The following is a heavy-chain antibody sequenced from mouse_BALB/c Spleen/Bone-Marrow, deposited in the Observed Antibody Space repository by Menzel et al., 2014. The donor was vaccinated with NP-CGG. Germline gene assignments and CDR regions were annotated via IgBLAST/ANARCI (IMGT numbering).Heavy chain of an antibody. CDR2: IYPGNSGT. V-gene: IGHV1-5*01. CDR1: GYSFTSYW. Sequence: VQLKDSGTVLARPGASVKMSCKASGYSFTSYWMYWIKQRPGQGLEWIGAIYPGNSGTSYNQNFKGKAKLTAVTSASTAYMELSSLTNEDSAVYYCTRSITTAVEFDYWGQGTSLTVSS. CDR3: TRSITTAVEFDY. J-gene: IGHJ2*03. D-gene: IGHD1-1*01.